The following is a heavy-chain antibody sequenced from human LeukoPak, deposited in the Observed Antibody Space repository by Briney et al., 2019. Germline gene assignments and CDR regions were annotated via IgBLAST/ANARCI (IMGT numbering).Heavy chain of an antibody. Sequence: SETLSLTCTVSGGSISSYYWSWIRQPPGKGLEWIGYIYYSGSTNYNPSLKSRVTISVDTSKNQFSLKLSSVTAADTAVYYCARTSSSWHRDPFDYWGQGTLVTVSS. J-gene: IGHJ4*02. D-gene: IGHD6-13*01. CDR3: ARTSSSWHRDPFDY. CDR1: GGSISSYY. CDR2: IYYSGST. V-gene: IGHV4-59*08.